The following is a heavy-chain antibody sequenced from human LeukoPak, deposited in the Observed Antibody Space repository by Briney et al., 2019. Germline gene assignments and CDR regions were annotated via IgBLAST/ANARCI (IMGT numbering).Heavy chain of an antibody. D-gene: IGHD6-13*01. Sequence: GASVKVSCKASGYTFTNYGISWVRQAPGQGLEWMGWISAYNGHTNYPQKLQGRVTMATGTSTSTAYMELRSLRSDDTAVYYCARRNPAAAGHEVDSWGQGTLVTVSS. V-gene: IGHV1-18*01. CDR3: ARRNPAAAGHEVDS. J-gene: IGHJ4*02. CDR1: GYTFTNYG. CDR2: ISAYNGHT.